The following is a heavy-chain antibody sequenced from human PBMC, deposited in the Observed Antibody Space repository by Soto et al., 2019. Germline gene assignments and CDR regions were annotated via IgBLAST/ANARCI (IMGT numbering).Heavy chain of an antibody. V-gene: IGHV4-59*01. CDR3: ARCGRGSASPGY. CDR2: VYYSGST. Sequence: QVRLQESGPGLVKPSQTLSLTCTVAGGSIGTYYWNWIRQSPGKGLEWIGHVYYSGSTRYHPSLKSRVTISVDTSKNEFSLNLSSLTAADTAIYYWARCGRGSASPGYWGQGTLVTVSS. CDR1: GGSIGTYY. J-gene: IGHJ4*02. D-gene: IGHD3-10*01.